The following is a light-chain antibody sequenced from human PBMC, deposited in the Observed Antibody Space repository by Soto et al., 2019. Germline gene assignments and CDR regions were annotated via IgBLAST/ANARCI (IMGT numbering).Light chain of an antibody. CDR1: SSNIGSSA. V-gene: IGLV1-44*01. CDR3: AAWDDSLNGVV. CDR2: SNN. J-gene: IGLJ2*01. Sequence: QSVLTQPPSASGTPGQRVTISCSGSSSNIGSSAVNWYQQLPGTAPKLLIYSNNQRPSGVPDRFSGSKSGTSASLVISGLQSEDEADYYCAAWDDSLNGVVFGGGTKLTVL.